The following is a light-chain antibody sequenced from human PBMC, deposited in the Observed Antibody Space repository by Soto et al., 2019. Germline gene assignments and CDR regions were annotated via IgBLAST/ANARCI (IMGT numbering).Light chain of an antibody. V-gene: IGKV3-15*01. CDR3: HQYDDWPPGGT. Sequence: EIVMTQSPATLSVSPGERATLSCRASQSVDTDLAWYQQKPGQAPRLLIYGASTRATGIPARFSGSGSGTEFTLNISSLQSEDFAVYYCHQYDDWPPGGTFGQGTKVEIK. CDR1: QSVDTD. CDR2: GAS. J-gene: IGKJ1*01.